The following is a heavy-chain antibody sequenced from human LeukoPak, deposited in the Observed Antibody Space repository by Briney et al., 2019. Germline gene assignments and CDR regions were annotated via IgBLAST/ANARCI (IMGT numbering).Heavy chain of an antibody. Sequence: SETLSLTCTVSGESISSYYWSWIRQPAGKGLEWIGRIYTSGSTNYNSSLKSRVTMSVDTSKNQFSLKLSSVTAADTAVYYCARDGRAVADRYFDYWGQGTLVTVSS. CDR3: ARDGRAVADRYFDY. J-gene: IGHJ4*02. CDR1: GESISSYY. D-gene: IGHD6-19*01. CDR2: IYTSGST. V-gene: IGHV4-4*07.